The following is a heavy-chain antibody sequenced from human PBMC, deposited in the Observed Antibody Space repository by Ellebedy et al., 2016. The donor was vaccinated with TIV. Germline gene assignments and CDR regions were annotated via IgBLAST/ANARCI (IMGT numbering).Heavy chain of an antibody. Sequence: ASVKVSCKASGYTFSDHYIHWVRQAPGQGLEWMGWINLKSGGTNYVQTFHGRVTMTRDTSISTANLDLSRLRLDDTAVYYCARAGSGWYEMDHWGQGTLVTVSS. CDR1: GYTFSDHY. CDR2: INLKSGGT. V-gene: IGHV1-2*02. D-gene: IGHD6-19*01. CDR3: ARAGSGWYEMDH. J-gene: IGHJ4*02.